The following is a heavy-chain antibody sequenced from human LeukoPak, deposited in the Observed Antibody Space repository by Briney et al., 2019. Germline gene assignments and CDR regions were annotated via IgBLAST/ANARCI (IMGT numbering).Heavy chain of an antibody. CDR3: ARGTEYQLLLVY. V-gene: IGHV4-59*12. D-gene: IGHD2-2*01. Sequence: SETLSLTCTVSGGSISSYYWSWIRQPPGKGLEWIGYIYYSGSTNYNPSLKSRVTISVDRSKNQFSLKLSSVTAADTAVYYCARGTEYQLLLVYWGQGTLVTVSS. J-gene: IGHJ4*02. CDR1: GGSISSYY. CDR2: IYYSGST.